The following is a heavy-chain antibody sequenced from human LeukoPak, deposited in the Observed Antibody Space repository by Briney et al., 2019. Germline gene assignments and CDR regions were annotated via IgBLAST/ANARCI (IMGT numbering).Heavy chain of an antibody. J-gene: IGHJ4*02. D-gene: IGHD3-16*01. V-gene: IGHV3-23*01. Sequence: GESLRLSCAASGFTFSSSAMSWVRQVPGKGLEWVSGISASGGSTSYADSVRGRFTISRDNAKNSLYLQMNSLRVEDTAVYYCGRGGGTFDYWGQGTLVTVSS. CDR1: GFTFSSSA. CDR3: GRGGGTFDY. CDR2: ISASGGST.